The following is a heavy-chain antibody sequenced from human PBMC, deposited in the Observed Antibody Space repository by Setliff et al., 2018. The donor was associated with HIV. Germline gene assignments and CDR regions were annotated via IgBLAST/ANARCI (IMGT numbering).Heavy chain of an antibody. CDR1: GGSISTSY. J-gene: IGHJ3*02. D-gene: IGHD2-15*01. Sequence: LSLPCTVSGGSISTSYWNWIRQPPGKGLEWIAYIYISGTTNYNHSLKSRVTISLDTSRNQFSLKLGSVTAADTAMYYCAREHCSGGSCNGFDIWGQGTMVTVSS. V-gene: IGHV4-4*09. CDR2: IYISGTT. CDR3: AREHCSGGSCNGFDI.